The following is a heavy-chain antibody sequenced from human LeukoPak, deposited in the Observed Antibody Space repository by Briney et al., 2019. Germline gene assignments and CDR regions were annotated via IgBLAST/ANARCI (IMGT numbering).Heavy chain of an antibody. D-gene: IGHD6-19*01. CDR2: ISGHNGDT. J-gene: IGHJ4*02. Sequence: ASVKVSCKASGYSFHGYDLQWLRQAPGQRLEWMGWISGHNGDTRYSQKFQDRITLTRDTSASTGYMELTSLTSEDTAVYYCARSGPYSSSWRTSDFWGQGTLVTVSS. CDR3: ARSGPYSSSWRTSDF. CDR1: GYSFHGYD. V-gene: IGHV1-3*01.